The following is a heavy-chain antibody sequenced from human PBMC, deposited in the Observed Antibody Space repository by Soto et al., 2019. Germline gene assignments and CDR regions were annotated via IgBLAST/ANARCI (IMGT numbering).Heavy chain of an antibody. J-gene: IGHJ4*02. CDR1: SGSITSSAW. CDR2: VSQSGST. CDR3: VRGDNYRFDF. D-gene: IGHD4-4*01. Sequence: QVQLQESGPGLVKPSGTLSLTCAVSSGSITSSAWWRWVRQPPGKGLEWIGEVSQSGSTNYNPSLQSRVTISIDTSNNQFFLKLISVTAADTAVYFCVRGDNYRFDFWGQGSLVTVSA. V-gene: IGHV4-4*02.